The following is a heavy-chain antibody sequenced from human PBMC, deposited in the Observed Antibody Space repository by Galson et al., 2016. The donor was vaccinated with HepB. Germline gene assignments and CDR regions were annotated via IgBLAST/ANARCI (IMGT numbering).Heavy chain of an antibody. V-gene: IGHV4-61*08. Sequence: SETLSLTCTVSGDSVSSNGYHWSWIRQPAGKGLEWMGHTYYTRSTSYNPSLKSRVTILVDTSKNQFSLTLSSVTAADTAVSYCATYIEGRGGTGSGGQGTLVTVSS. CDR2: TYYTRST. D-gene: IGHD3-16*01. CDR3: ATYIEGRGGTGS. CDR1: GDSVSSNGYH. J-gene: IGHJ4*02.